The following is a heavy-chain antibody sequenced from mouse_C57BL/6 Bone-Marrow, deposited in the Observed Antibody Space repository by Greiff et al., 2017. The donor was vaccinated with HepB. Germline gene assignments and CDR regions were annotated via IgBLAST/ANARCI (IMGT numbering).Heavy chain of an antibody. D-gene: IGHD2-4*01. J-gene: IGHJ2*01. V-gene: IGHV5-4*03. CDR3: ATDYGYFDY. CDR2: ISDGGSYT. Sequence: EVKVVESGGGLVKPGGSLKLSCEASGFTFSSYAMSWVRQTPEKRLEWVATISDGGSYTYYPDNVKGRFTISRDNAKNNLYLQMSHLKSEDTAMYYCATDYGYFDYWGQGTTLTVSS. CDR1: GFTFSSYA.